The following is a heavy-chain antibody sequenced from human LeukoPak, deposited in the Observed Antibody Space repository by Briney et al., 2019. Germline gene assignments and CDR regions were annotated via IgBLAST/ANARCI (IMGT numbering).Heavy chain of an antibody. V-gene: IGHV3-23*01. CDR3: AKALGYCSGGSCYSDKSYYYGMDV. CDR1: GFTFSSYG. Sequence: GGSLRLSCAVSGFTFSSYGMSWVRQAPGKGLEWVSGISGSGDSTHYADSVKGRFTISRDNSKNTLYLQMNSLRAEDTAVYYCAKALGYCSGGSCYSDKSYYYGMDVWGQGTTVTVS. J-gene: IGHJ6*02. CDR2: ISGSGDST. D-gene: IGHD2-15*01.